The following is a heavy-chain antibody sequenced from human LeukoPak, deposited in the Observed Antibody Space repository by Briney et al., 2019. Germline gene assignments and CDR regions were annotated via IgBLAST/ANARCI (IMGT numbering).Heavy chain of an antibody. CDR2: IYYSGST. J-gene: IGHJ5*02. D-gene: IGHD2-2*02. Sequence: PPQTLSLTCTVSGGSISSGDYYWSWIRQPPGKGLEWIGYIYYSGSTYYNPSLKSRVTISVDTSKNQFSLKLSSVTAADTAVYYCAREAIVVVPAAIGRWFDPWGQGTLVTVSS. CDR1: GGSISSGDYY. CDR3: AREAIVVVPAAIGRWFDP. V-gene: IGHV4-30-4*01.